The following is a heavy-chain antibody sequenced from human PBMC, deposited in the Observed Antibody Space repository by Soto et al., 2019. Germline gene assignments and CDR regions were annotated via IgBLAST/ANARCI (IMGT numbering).Heavy chain of an antibody. CDR1: GYKFTNYG. CDR2: ISGYNGNT. J-gene: IGHJ4*02. CDR3: ARDMGFGLSDY. V-gene: IGHV1-18*01. Sequence: GASVKVSCKTSGYKFTNYGINWVRQAPGQGPEWVGWISGYNGNTKYAQKFQGRVTITRDTSTSTAYMELSSLRSEDTAVYYCARDMGFGLSDYWGQGTLVTVSS. D-gene: IGHD3-10*01.